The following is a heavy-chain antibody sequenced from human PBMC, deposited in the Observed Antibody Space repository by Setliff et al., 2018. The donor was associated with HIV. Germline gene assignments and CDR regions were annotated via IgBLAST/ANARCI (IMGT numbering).Heavy chain of an antibody. D-gene: IGHD3-10*01. CDR1: GFTFSTYG. V-gene: IGHV3-48*01. Sequence: GGSLRLSCEASGFTFSTYGMNWVRHAPGKGLEWVAQISSSGFPIYYADSVRGRFTASRDNGKNSLFLQMHSLRAEDTALYYCAKVMTLWFGASDSWGQGTRVTAPQ. CDR3: AKVMTLWFGASDS. CDR2: ISSSGFPI. J-gene: IGHJ4*02.